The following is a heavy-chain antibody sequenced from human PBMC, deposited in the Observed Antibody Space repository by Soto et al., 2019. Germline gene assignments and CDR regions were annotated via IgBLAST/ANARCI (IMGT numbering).Heavy chain of an antibody. Sequence: EVQLLESGGGLVQPGGSLRLACAASGFTFSRYAMSWVRQAPGKGLEWVSAISGSGGSTYYIDSVKGRFTISRDNSKNTLYLQMNSLRAEDTAVYYCAKRPDIAARGYFDLWGRGTLVTVSS. V-gene: IGHV3-23*01. CDR2: ISGSGGST. CDR3: AKRPDIAARGYFDL. J-gene: IGHJ2*01. CDR1: GFTFSRYA. D-gene: IGHD6-13*01.